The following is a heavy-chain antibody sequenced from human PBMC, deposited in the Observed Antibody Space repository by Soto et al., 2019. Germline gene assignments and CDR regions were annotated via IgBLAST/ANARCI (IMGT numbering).Heavy chain of an antibody. CDR2: ISSSSSYI. V-gene: IGHV3-21*01. D-gene: IGHD6-19*01. CDR1: GFTFSSYS. J-gene: IGHJ4*02. CDR3: ARGLDVDY. Sequence: EVQLVESGGGLVKPGGSLRLSCAASGFTFSSYSMHWVRQAPGKGLEWVSAISSSSSYIYYADSVKGRFTISRDNAKNSLYLQMNGRRADDTAVYYCARGLDVDYWGPGTLVTVSS.